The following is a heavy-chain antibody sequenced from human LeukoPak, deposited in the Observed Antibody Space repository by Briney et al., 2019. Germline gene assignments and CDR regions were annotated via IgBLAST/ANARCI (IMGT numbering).Heavy chain of an antibody. CDR3: ARYHRSPSAAAGIGKAFDI. V-gene: IGHV4-59*08. CDR1: GGSISSYY. Sequence: SETLSLTCTVSGGSISSYYWSWIQQPPGKGLEWIGYIYYSGSTNYNPSLKSRVTISVDTSKNQFSLKLSSVTAADTAVYYCARYHRSPSAAAGIGKAFDIWGQGTMVTVSS. D-gene: IGHD6-13*01. J-gene: IGHJ3*02. CDR2: IYYSGST.